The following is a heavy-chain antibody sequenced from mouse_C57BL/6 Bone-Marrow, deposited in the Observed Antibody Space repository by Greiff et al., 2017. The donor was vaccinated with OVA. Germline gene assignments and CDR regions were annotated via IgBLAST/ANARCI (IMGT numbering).Heavy chain of an antibody. CDR3: ARRGYGYAWFAY. D-gene: IGHD2-2*01. V-gene: IGHV5-6*01. J-gene: IGHJ3*01. CDR2: ISSGGSYT. CDR1: GFTFSSYG. Sequence: EVHLVESGGDLVKPGGSLKLSCAASGFTFSSYGMSWVRQTPDKRLEWVATISSGGSYTYYPDSVKGRFTISRDNAKNTLYLQMSSLKSEDTAMYYCARRGYGYAWFAYWGQGTLVTVSA.